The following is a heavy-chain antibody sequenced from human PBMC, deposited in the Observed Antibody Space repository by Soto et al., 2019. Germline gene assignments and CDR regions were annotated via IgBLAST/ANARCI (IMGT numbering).Heavy chain of an antibody. V-gene: IGHV3-21*04. CDR2: ISSSSSYI. D-gene: IGHD4-17*01. CDR1: GFTFSSYS. J-gene: IGHJ5*02. Sequence: PGGSLRLSCAASGFTFSSYSMNWVRQAPGKGLEWVSSISSSSSYIYYADSVKGRFTISRDNAKNSLYLQMNSLRTEDSAVYYCSRPDYGDYSQMGRFAPGGRGPLVPVSS. CDR3: SRPDYGDYSQMGRFAP.